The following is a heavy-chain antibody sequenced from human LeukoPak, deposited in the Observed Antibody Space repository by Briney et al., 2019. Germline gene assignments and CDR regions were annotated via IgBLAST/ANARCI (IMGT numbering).Heavy chain of an antibody. CDR3: AREPSEYFDH. J-gene: IGHJ4*02. CDR2: INTDGSNT. D-gene: IGHD6-19*01. Sequence: PGGSLRLSCAASGFTFSTYWMHWVRQAPGKGLVWVSRINTDGSNTSYADSVKGRFTISRDNAKNTLYLQMNSLRAEDTAVYYCAREPSEYFDHWGQGTLVTVSS. V-gene: IGHV3-74*01. CDR1: GFTFSTYW.